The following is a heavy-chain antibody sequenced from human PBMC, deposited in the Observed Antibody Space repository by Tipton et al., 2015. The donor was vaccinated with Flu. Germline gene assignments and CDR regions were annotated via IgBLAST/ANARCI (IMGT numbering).Heavy chain of an antibody. CDR3: ARVMGCSGGSCYLEWGQYWFDP. CDR2: IYPSGNT. CDR1: GGSLSSYF. D-gene: IGHD2-15*01. Sequence: TLSLTCTVSGGSLSSYFWSWIRQPAGKGLEWIGRIYPSGNTNYNPSLQSRVTMSVDTSRNQFSLSLTSVTAADTAMYYCARVMGCSGGSCYLEWGQYWFDPWGQGTLVTVSA. J-gene: IGHJ5*02. V-gene: IGHV4-4*07.